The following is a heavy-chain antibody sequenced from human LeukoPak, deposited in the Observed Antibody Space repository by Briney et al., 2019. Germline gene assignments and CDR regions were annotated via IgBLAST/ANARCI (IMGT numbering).Heavy chain of an antibody. V-gene: IGHV3-23*01. Sequence: PGGSLSLSCALSVVALCIDAMSGVRHSPGKGLEWVSGISGSGGSTYYADSVKARFTISRDNSKNTLYLQMNSLRAEDRAVYYCAKDCASGSYYDWGQGTLVTVSS. J-gene: IGHJ4*02. CDR1: VVALCIDA. D-gene: IGHD1-26*01. CDR3: AKDCASGSYYD. CDR2: ISGSGGST.